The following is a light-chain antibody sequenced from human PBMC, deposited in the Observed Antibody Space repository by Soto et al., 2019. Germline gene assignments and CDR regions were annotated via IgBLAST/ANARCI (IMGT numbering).Light chain of an antibody. CDR2: TNN. Sequence: QSVLTQPPSASGTPGQRVTISCSGSRSNIGSDTVNWYQQLPGTAPKLLIYTNNQRPSGVPDRFSGSKSGTSASLAISGLQSEDEADYYCASWDGSLNGWVLGGGTKVTVL. J-gene: IGLJ3*02. CDR1: RSNIGSDT. CDR3: ASWDGSLNGWV. V-gene: IGLV1-44*01.